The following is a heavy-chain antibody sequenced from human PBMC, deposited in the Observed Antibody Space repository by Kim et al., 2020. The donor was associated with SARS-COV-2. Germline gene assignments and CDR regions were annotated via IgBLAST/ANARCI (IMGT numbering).Heavy chain of an antibody. J-gene: IGHJ4*02. Sequence: GRFTISRDDSQNTLYLQMNSLKTEDTAVYYCTTDLSYYDYYYDSSGYWNYWGQGTLVTVSS. CDR3: TTDLSYYDYYYDSSGYWNY. D-gene: IGHD3-22*01. V-gene: IGHV3-15*01.